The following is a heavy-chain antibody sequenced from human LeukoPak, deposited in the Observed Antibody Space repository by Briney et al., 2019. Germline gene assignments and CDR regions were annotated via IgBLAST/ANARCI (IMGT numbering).Heavy chain of an antibody. CDR2: IWYDGSNK. J-gene: IGHJ6*02. CDR1: GFTFSSYG. CDR3: ARDRGPYYYGMDV. V-gene: IGHV3-33*01. Sequence: GGSLRLSCAASGFTFSSYGMHWVRQAPGKGLEGVAVIWYDGSNKYYADSVKGRFTISRDNSKNTLYLQMNSLRAEDTAVYYCARDRGPYYYGMDVWGQGTTVTVSS.